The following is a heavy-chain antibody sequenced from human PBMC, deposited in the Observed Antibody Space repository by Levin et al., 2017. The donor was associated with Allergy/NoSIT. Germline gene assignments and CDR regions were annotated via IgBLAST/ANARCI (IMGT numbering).Heavy chain of an antibody. Sequence: SETLSLTCTVSGVSVSDYYWSWIRQAPGRGLEWIGYISYTGSTHFNPSLKSPAFISVDKTKNQLSLNLRFVTAADTAVYFCARDLIPVDFAFDIWGPGTLLTVS. CDR3: ARDLIPVDFAFDI. D-gene: IGHD3-3*01. CDR2: ISYTGST. CDR1: GVSVSDYY. J-gene: IGHJ3*02. V-gene: IGHV4-59*02.